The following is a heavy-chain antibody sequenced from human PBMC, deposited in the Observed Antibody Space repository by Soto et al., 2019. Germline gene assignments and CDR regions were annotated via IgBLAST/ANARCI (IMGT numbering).Heavy chain of an antibody. V-gene: IGHV3-30*04. J-gene: IGHJ4*02. CDR1: GFTFSNFV. Sequence: RGGSLRLSCEASGFTFSNFVMHWVRQAPGKGLEWVAATSYDGKNKDHADSVKGRFTISRDNSKNTLYLQMNSLRHEDTAVYFCARERAIAATGIFYYWGQGTLVTVSS. CDR2: TSYDGKNK. D-gene: IGHD6-13*01. CDR3: ARERAIAATGIFYY.